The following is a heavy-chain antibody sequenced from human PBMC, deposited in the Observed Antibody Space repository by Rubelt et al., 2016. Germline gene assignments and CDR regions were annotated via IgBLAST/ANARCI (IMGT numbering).Heavy chain of an antibody. CDR1: SFS. J-gene: IGHJ4*02. Sequence: SFSMSWVRQVPGKGLEWVSYISSSSSSIYYADSVKGRFTISRDNAKNSLYLQMNSLRAEDTAVYYCASSIFCTDGVCYGGFDYWGQGTLVTVSS. CDR2: ISSSSSSI. V-gene: IGHV3-48*04. D-gene: IGHD2-8*01. CDR3: ASSIFCTDGVCYGGFDY.